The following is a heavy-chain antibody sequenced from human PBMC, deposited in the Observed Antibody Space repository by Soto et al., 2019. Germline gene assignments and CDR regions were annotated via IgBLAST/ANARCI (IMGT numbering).Heavy chain of an antibody. Sequence: QVQLVESGGGVVQPGRSLRLSCAASGFTFSSYAMHWVRQAPGKGLEWVAVISYDGSNKYYADSVKGRFIISRDNSKNTLYLQMNSLRAEDTAVYYCARDMGGYSYGYDYWGQGTLVTVSS. CDR1: GFTFSSYA. J-gene: IGHJ4*02. V-gene: IGHV3-30-3*01. CDR2: ISYDGSNK. D-gene: IGHD5-18*01. CDR3: ARDMGGYSYGYDY.